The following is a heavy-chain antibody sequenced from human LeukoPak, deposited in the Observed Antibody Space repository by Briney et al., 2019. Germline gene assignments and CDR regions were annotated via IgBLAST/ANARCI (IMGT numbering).Heavy chain of an antibody. D-gene: IGHD5-18*01. CDR2: ISGSGGST. CDR1: GFTFSSYA. CDR3: ALDTAMVTYYFDY. Sequence: GSLSLSCTASGFTFSSYAMSWVRQAPGKGLEWVSAISGSGGSTYYADSVKGRFTISRDNSKNTLYLQMNSLRAEDTAVYYCALDTAMVTYYFDYWGQGTLVTVSS. J-gene: IGHJ4*02. V-gene: IGHV3-23*01.